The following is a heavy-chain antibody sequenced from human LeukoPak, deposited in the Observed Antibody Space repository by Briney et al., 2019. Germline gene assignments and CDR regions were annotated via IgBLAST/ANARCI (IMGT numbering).Heavy chain of an antibody. D-gene: IGHD2-15*01. CDR3: ARDQGDCSGGSCHVWFDP. CDR1: GGSISSYY. J-gene: IGHJ5*02. CDR2: IYYSGST. Sequence: PSETLSLTCTVSGGSISSYYWSWIRQPPGKGLEWIGYIYYSGSTNYNPSLKSRVTISVDTSKNQFSLKLSSVTAADTAVYYCARDQGDCSGGSCHVWFDPWGQGTLVTVSS. V-gene: IGHV4-59*01.